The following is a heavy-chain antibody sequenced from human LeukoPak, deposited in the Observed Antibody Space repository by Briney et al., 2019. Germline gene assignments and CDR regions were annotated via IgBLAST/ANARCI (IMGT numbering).Heavy chain of an antibody. CDR1: GFTFSSYS. J-gene: IGHJ4*02. V-gene: IGHV3-21*01. CDR2: ISSSSSYI. Sequence: GGSLRLSCAASGFTFSSYSMNWVRQAPGKGLEWVSSISSSSSYIYYADSVKGRFTISRDNAKNSLYLQMNSLRAEDTAVYYCAREEPDYYDSSGYYTYYFDYWGQGTLVIVSS. D-gene: IGHD3-22*01. CDR3: AREEPDYYDSSGYYTYYFDY.